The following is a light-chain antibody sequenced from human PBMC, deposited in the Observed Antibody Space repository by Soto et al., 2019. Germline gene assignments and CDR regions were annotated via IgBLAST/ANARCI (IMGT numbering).Light chain of an antibody. Sequence: DIVMTQSPDSLAVSLGERATINCKSSQSVLTSSNNKNFLAWYQQKPGQPPKLLIYWASTRESGVPDRFSGSGSGTDFTLTISSLQVEDVAVYYCQQYDSTPITFGQGTRLEIK. V-gene: IGKV4-1*01. CDR2: WAS. CDR1: QSVLTSSNNKNF. CDR3: QQYDSTPIT. J-gene: IGKJ5*01.